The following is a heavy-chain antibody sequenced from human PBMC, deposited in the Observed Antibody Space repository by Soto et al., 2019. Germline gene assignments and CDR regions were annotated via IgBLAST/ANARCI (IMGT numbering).Heavy chain of an antibody. J-gene: IGHJ4*02. V-gene: IGHV3-7*01. D-gene: IGHD6-19*01. Sequence: EVQLVESGGGLVQPGGSLRLSCAAAGFTFSNYWMSWVRQAPGKGLEWVANIKEDGSEKDYVASVKGRFTISRDNAKNSLDLQRNSLRAEDSAVYYCARDSIAVAGDNYFDNWGQGTLVTVSS. CDR3: ARDSIAVAGDNYFDN. CDR2: IKEDGSEK. CDR1: GFTFSNYW.